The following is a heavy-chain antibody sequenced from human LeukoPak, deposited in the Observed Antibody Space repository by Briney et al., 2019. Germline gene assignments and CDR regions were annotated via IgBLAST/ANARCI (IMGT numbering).Heavy chain of an antibody. Sequence: PSETLSLTCTVSGGSISSGSYYWSWIRQLAGKGLEWIGRIYTSGSTNYNPSLKSRVTISVDTSKNQFSLKLSSVTAADTAVYYCARVSYFSSSSPYFDYWGQGTLVTVSS. CDR1: GGSISSGSYY. J-gene: IGHJ4*02. V-gene: IGHV4-61*02. CDR3: ARVSYFSSSSPYFDY. CDR2: IYTSGST. D-gene: IGHD6-6*01.